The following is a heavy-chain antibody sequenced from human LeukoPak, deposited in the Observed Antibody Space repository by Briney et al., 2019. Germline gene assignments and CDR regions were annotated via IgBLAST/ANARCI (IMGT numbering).Heavy chain of an antibody. CDR1: GFTFSIYA. V-gene: IGHV3-23*01. J-gene: IGHJ4*02. CDR3: VRDEDLYSPTWYVFDY. D-gene: IGHD5-12*01. CDR2: ITSSGAYT. Sequence: GGSLRLSCAASGFTFSIYAMSWVRQAPGKGLEWVSAITSSGAYTFYADSVKGRLTISRDNSRNTLYLQMNSLIAEDTAIHYCVRDEDLYSPTWYVFDYWGQGTLVTVSS.